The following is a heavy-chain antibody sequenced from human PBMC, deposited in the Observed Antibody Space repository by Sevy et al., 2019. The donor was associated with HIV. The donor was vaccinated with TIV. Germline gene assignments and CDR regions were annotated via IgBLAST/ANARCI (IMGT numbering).Heavy chain of an antibody. CDR1: GFSFTFYD. D-gene: IGHD6-6*01. Sequence: GGSLRLSCAASGFSFTFYDMHWVRQAPGKGLEWVAVLWYDGTNEYYADSVKGRFTISRDYSKNTLHLQMNSLRAEDTAVYYCARDLRSYSSSSGGFDFWGQGTLVTVSS. J-gene: IGHJ4*02. CDR3: ARDLRSYSSSSGGFDF. CDR2: LWYDGTNE. V-gene: IGHV3-33*01.